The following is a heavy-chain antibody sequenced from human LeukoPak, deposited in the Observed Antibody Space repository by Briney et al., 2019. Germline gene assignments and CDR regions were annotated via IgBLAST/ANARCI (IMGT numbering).Heavy chain of an antibody. J-gene: IGHJ4*02. D-gene: IGHD3-22*01. CDR3: ARETYYYDSSGYYAMVWFVDY. CDR2: INHSGST. V-gene: IGHV4-34*01. Sequence: SETLSLTCAVYGGSFSGYYWSWIRQPPGKGLEWIGEINHSGSTNYNPPLKSRVTISVDTSKNQFSLKLSSVTAADTAVYYCARETYYYDSSGYYAMVWFVDYWGQGTLVTVSS. CDR1: GGSFSGYY.